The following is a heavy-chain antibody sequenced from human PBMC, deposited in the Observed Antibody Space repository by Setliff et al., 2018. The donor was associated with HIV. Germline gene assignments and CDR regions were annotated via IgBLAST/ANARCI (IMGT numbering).Heavy chain of an antibody. CDR3: ARDPNTGWYYLDF. CDR1: GYSISSDYC. V-gene: IGHV4-38-2*02. D-gene: IGHD6-19*01. Sequence: SETLSLTCGVSGYSISSDYCWGWIRQPPGKGLEWIGNMCHGGNNNYYNPSLKSRVTISVDTSKNQFSLKLSSVTAADTAIYYCARDPNTGWYYLDFWGPGALVTVSS. CDR2: MCHGGNNN. J-gene: IGHJ4*02.